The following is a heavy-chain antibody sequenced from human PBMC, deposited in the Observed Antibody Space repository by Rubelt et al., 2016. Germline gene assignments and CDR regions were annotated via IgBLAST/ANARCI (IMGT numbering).Heavy chain of an antibody. CDR3: ARGGVFATGKLYYYYGMDV. CDR2: INHSGST. Sequence: QLQLQESGPGLVKPSETLSLTCTVSGGSISSSSYYWSWIRQPPGKGLEWIGEINHSGSTKYNPSLKSRVTNSGDTAKNQFARNLRSVTAADTAVYYCARGGVFATGKLYYYYGMDVWGQGTTVTVSS. D-gene: IGHD2-21*01. CDR1: GGSISSSSYY. V-gene: IGHV4-39*07. J-gene: IGHJ6*02.